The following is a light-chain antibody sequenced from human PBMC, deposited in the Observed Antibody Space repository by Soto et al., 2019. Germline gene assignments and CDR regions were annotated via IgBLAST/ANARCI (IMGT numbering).Light chain of an antibody. CDR1: QSISSY. CDR2: AAS. J-gene: IGKJ5*01. CDR3: QQSYSTPIT. V-gene: IGKV1-39*01. Sequence: DIQMTQSPSSLSASVGDRVTITCRASQSISSYLNWYQQKPGKAPKLLIYAASSLQSGVPSRFSRSGSGTDFTLTISSLHPEDFATYYCQQSYSTPITFGQGTRLEIK.